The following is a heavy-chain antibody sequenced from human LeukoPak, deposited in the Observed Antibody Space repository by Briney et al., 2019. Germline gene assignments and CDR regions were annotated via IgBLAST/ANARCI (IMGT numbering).Heavy chain of an antibody. J-gene: IGHJ4*02. Sequence: SQTLSLTCAISGDSVSSNSAAWHWIRQSPSRGLEWLGRTYYRSKWYNDYAPSVKSRITINADTSKNQVSLHLYSVTPEDTAVYYCARAGAGTTKRGSDYWGQGTLVIVSS. V-gene: IGHV6-1*01. CDR2: TYYRSKWYN. CDR3: ARAGAGTTKRGSDY. D-gene: IGHD1-1*01. CDR1: GDSVSSNSAA.